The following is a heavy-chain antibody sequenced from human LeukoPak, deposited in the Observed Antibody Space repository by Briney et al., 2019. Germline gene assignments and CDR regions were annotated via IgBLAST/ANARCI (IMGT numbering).Heavy chain of an antibody. CDR1: GFTFSSYA. CDR2: ISYDGSNK. D-gene: IGHD3-10*01. Sequence: GGSLRLSCAASGFTFSSYAMHWVRQAPGKGLEWVAVISYDGSNKYYADSVKGRFTISRDNSKNTLYLQMNSLRAEDTAVYYCARDGGSGSYYLRVFDYWGQGTLVTVSS. J-gene: IGHJ4*02. V-gene: IGHV3-30*04. CDR3: ARDGGSGSYYLRVFDY.